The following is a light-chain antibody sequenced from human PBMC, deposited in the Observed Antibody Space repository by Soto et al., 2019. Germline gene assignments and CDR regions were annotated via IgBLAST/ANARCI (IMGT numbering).Light chain of an antibody. CDR3: CSYTTSNTRQIV. Sequence: QSALTHPASVSGSLGQSITISCTGTSSDVGGYNYVSWYQQHPGKAPKFMIYDVSNRPSGVSNRFSGSKSGNTASLTISGLQAEDEADYYCCSYTTSNTRQIVFGTGTKLTVL. CDR1: SSDVGGYNY. J-gene: IGLJ1*01. CDR2: DVS. V-gene: IGLV2-14*01.